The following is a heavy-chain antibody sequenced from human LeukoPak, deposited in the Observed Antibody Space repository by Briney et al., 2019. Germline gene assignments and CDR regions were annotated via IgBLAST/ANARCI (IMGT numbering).Heavy chain of an antibody. CDR2: INHSGSS. CDR1: GGSFSAYY. Sequence: SETLPLTCAVYGGSFSAYYWTWIRQPPGKGLEWIGEINHSGSSNYNSSLRSRVTISVDTSYKQFSLRLSSVTAADTAVYYCAPRGDIEHSYVYGKWFDPWGQGTRVTVSS. J-gene: IGHJ5*02. V-gene: IGHV4-34*01. D-gene: IGHD5-18*01. CDR3: APRGDIEHSYVYGKWFDP.